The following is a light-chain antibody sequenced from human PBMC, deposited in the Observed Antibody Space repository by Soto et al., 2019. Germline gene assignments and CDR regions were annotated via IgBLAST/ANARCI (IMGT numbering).Light chain of an antibody. J-gene: IGKJ1*01. CDR2: DAS. Sequence: IVLTQSPVTLAASPGERAVLSCRASQSVSTSLAWYQHKPGQAPRLFIYDASMRSPGIPARFSGSGSGTDFALTISSLEPEVFAVYYCQERDVWPSFGQGTKVEIK. CDR3: QERDVWPS. CDR1: QSVSTS. V-gene: IGKV3-11*01.